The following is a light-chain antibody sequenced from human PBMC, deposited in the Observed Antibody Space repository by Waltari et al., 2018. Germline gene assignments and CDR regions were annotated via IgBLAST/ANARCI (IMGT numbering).Light chain of an antibody. Sequence: EMVLTQSPGTLSLSPGERATLSCRASQSVSSSYLAWYQQKPGQAPRLLIYCASSRATCIPDRFSGSGSGTDFTLTISRLEPEDFAVYYCQQYGSSPWTFGQGTKVEIK. CDR1: QSVSSSY. J-gene: IGKJ1*01. CDR2: CAS. CDR3: QQYGSSPWT. V-gene: IGKV3-20*01.